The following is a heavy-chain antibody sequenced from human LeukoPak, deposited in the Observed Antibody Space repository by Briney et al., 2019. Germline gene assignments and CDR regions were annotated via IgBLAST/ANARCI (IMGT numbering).Heavy chain of an antibody. CDR3: ARARPTVTTYYFDY. CDR2: IYYSGST. V-gene: IGHV4-59*12. CDR1: GGSISSYY. D-gene: IGHD4-11*01. J-gene: IGHJ4*02. Sequence: PSETLSLTCTVSGGSISSYYWSWIRQPPGKGLEWIGYIYYSGSTNYNPSLKSRVTISVDTSKNQFSLKLSSVTAADTAVYYCARARPTVTTYYFDYWGQGTLVTVSS.